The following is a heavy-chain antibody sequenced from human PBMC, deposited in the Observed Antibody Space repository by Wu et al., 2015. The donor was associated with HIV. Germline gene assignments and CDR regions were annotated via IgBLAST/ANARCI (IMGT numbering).Heavy chain of an antibody. CDR1: GYTLTELS. V-gene: IGHV1-24*01. D-gene: IGHD3-22*01. Sequence: QVQLVQSGAEVKKPGASVKVSCKVSGYTLTELSMHWVRQAPGKGLEWMGGFDPEDGESIYAQKFQGRVTLTEDTSTDTAYMEVSGLRSEDTAVYYCATYNYDSSGYPSWGQGTLVTVSS. CDR3: ATYNYDSSGYPS. CDR2: FDPEDGES. J-gene: IGHJ5*02.